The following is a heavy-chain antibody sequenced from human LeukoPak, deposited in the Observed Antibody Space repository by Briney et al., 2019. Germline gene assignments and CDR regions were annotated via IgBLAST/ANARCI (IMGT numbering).Heavy chain of an antibody. CDR3: ARVRSVGGNPHAFNI. Sequence: GGSLRLSCAASGFIFSSYWMNWVRQAPGKGLEWVANIKQGGSEKYYVDSVKGRFAISRDNAKNSLYLQMNSLRVEDTALYYCARVRSVGGNPHAFNIWGQGTMVTVSS. D-gene: IGHD4-23*01. CDR2: IKQGGSEK. J-gene: IGHJ3*02. V-gene: IGHV3-7*01. CDR1: GFIFSSYW.